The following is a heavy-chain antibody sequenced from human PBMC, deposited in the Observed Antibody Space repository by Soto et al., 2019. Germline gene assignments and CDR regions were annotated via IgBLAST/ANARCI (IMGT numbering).Heavy chain of an antibody. CDR1: GFTFSSYA. V-gene: IGHV3-23*01. CDR2: INRNGGSA. J-gene: IGHJ4*02. D-gene: IGHD3-10*01. CDR3: AKNYYFDC. Sequence: PGGSLRLSCAASGFTFSSYAMSWVRQAPGKGLEWVSSINRNGGSANYADSVKGRFTISRDDSKNILSLQMNSLRAEDTAIYYSAKNYYFDCWGQGTLVTSPQ.